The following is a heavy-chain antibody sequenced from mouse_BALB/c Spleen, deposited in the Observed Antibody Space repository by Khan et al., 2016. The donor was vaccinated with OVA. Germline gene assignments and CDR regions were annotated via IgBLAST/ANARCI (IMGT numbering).Heavy chain of an antibody. V-gene: IGHV2-6-7*01. CDR1: GFSLTGYG. D-gene: IGHD2-10*01. J-gene: IGHJ4*01. CDR3: ASAYYANYGEAMDY. Sequence: VQLQESGPGLVAPSQSLSITCTVSGFSLTGYGVNWVRQHPGKGLEWLGMIWGDGSTDYNSALKSRLSITKDNSQSQVFLNMNSLQTDDTARYYCASAYYANYGEAMDYWGQGNSVTVSS. CDR2: IWGDGST.